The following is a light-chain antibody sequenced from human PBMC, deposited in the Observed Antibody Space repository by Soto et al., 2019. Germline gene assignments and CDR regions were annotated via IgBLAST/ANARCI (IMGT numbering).Light chain of an antibody. CDR3: QQLNNYPRT. J-gene: IGKJ1*01. V-gene: IGKV1-9*01. CDR1: QGINSN. CDR2: GAS. Sequence: IQLTQSPSSLSASVGDRVTVTCRARQGINSNLAWYQQKPGQAPSLLIYGASTLQSGVPSRFSGSGFGTDFTLTISSLQPEDFATYYCQQLNNYPRTFGQGTRVEIK.